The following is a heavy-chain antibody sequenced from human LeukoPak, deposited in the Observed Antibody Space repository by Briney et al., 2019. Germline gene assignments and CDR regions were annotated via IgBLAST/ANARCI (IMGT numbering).Heavy chain of an antibody. J-gene: IGHJ4*02. CDR2: IKPDGSEK. V-gene: IGHV3-7*01. CDR3: ARDQWWQMIAVAITSYFDC. Sequence: GGSLRLSCAASGFTFNTYWMSWVRQVPGKGLEWVANIKPDGSEKHYVDSVKGRFTVSRDNAKNSLYLQMNSLGTEDTAVYYCARDQWWQMIAVAITSYFDCWGQGTLVTVSS. D-gene: IGHD6-19*01. CDR1: GFTFNTYW.